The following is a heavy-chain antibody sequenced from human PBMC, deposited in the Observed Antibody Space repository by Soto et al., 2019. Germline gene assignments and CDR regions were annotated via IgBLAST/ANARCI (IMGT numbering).Heavy chain of an antibody. V-gene: IGHV4-34*01. CDR1: GGSFSGYY. CDR3: AKDKITGLIGN. D-gene: IGHD2-8*02. J-gene: IGHJ4*02. Sequence: QVQLQQWGAGLLKPSETLSLTCAVYGGSFSGYYWTWIRQPPGTGLEWIAEINHTGSTNYNPTLKSRVTISIDTSKNQFSLKRTSMSAADTCVYYCAKDKITGLIGNWGWGTLVTVSS. CDR2: INHTGST.